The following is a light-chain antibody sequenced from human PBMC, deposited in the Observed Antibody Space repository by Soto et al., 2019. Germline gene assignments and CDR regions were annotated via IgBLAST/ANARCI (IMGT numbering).Light chain of an antibody. V-gene: IGKV1-39*01. CDR2: AAS. CDR1: QSISSY. CDR3: EQSYSIPWT. Sequence: DIQMTQSPSSLSASVGDRVTITCRASQSISSYLNWYQQKPGKAPKVLIYAASSLQSGVTSRFSGSGSGTDFTLTISTLQPEDVATYYGEQSYSIPWTFGQGTKVEIK. J-gene: IGKJ1*01.